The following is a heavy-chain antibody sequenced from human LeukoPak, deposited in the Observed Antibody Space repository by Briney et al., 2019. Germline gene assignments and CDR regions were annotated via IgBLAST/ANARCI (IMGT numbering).Heavy chain of an antibody. J-gene: IGHJ2*01. CDR2: ITTGGPNT. D-gene: IGHD6-19*01. V-gene: IGHV3-23*01. Sequence: PGGSLRLSCTASGFTFSSYTMSWVRQAPGKGLKWVSTITTGGPNTYYADSVKGRFTVSRDDSKNTLYLQMNSLRAEDTAVYYCAKSMTLQWRGFFDLWGRGTHVTVSS. CDR3: AKSMTLQWRGFFDL. CDR1: GFTFSSYT.